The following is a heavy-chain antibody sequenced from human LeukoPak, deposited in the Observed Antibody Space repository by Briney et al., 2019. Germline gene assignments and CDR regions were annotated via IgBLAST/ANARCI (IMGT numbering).Heavy chain of an antibody. CDR3: AIDVAEMATIERDY. J-gene: IGHJ4*02. V-gene: IGHV1-69*04. CDR1: GDTFSNYV. D-gene: IGHD5-24*01. Sequence: ASVKVSCKASGDTFSNYVISWVRQAPGQGLEWMGRIIPILGIANYAQKFQGRVTFTADKSASTAYMQLNSLTSEDTAVYYCAIDVAEMATIERDYWGQGTLVSVSS. CDR2: IIPILGIA.